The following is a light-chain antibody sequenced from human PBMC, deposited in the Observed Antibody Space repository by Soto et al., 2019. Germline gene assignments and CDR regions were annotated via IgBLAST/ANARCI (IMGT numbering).Light chain of an antibody. CDR3: AAWDDSLSVL. J-gene: IGLJ2*01. CDR2: RSN. CDR1: SSNIGSNY. Sequence: QSVLSQPPSASGTPGQRVTVSCSGSSSNIGSNYVYWYQQLPSTAPKLLIYRSNQRPSGVPDRFTGSKSGTSASLVISGLRSEDEADYFCAAWDDSLSVLFGGGTKLTV. V-gene: IGLV1-47*01.